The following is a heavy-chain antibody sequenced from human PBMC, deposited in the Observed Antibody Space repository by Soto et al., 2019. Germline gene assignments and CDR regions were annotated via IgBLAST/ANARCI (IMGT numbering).Heavy chain of an antibody. CDR3: AKAFPPPTNWYAP. Sequence: SETLSLTCTVSGGSISSYYWSWLRQPPGKGLEWIGYISYSGSTKYNPSLKSRLTISVDTSKNQFSLKLSSVTAADTAVYYCAKAFPPPTNWYAPGGQGTRDTVSS. V-gene: IGHV4-59*01. CDR1: GGSISSYY. CDR2: ISYSGST. J-gene: IGHJ5*02. D-gene: IGHD1-1*01.